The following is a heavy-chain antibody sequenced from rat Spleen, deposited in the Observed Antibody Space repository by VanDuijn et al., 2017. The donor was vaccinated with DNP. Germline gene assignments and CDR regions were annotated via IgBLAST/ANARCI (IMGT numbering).Heavy chain of an antibody. CDR2: ISFDGGSS. CDR3: TTDAAY. Sequence: EVRLVESGGGLVQPGRSLKLSCEASGFIFSDHYMAWVRQAPTMGLEWVAYISFDGGSSYYGASVKGRFTISRDNAKSSLYLQMDSLRSEDTATYYCTTDAAYWGQGTLVTVSS. J-gene: IGHJ3*01. CDR1: GFIFSDHY. V-gene: IGHV5-20*01.